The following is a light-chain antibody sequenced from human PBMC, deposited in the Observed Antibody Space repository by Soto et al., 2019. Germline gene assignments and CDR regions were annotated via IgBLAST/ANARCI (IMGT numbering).Light chain of an antibody. CDR2: DAS. CDR1: QSISSW. CDR3: QHNNYLWA. V-gene: IGKV1-5*01. Sequence: DIQITQSPSAVSASVGDRVTITCRASQSISSWLAWYQQKPGKAPKLLIYDASSLESGVRSRFSGSGSGTKDSLTIISRLHPDYSATYYCQHNNYLWAFGQGTKVDIK. J-gene: IGKJ1*01.